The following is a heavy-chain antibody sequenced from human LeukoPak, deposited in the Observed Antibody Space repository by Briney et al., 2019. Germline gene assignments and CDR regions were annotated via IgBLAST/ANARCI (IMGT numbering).Heavy chain of an antibody. CDR2: ISWNRGSI. J-gene: IGHJ3*01. D-gene: IGHD3-10*01. CDR3: AKDTNPSLISMIRGVMNAFDL. Sequence: GGSLRLSCAASGFTFDDYAMHWVRQAPGKGLEWVSGISWNRGSIDYADSVKGRFTISRDNAKNSLYLQVNSLRAEDTALYYCAKDTNPSLISMIRGVMNAFDLWGQGTMVTVSS. CDR1: GFTFDDYA. V-gene: IGHV3-9*01.